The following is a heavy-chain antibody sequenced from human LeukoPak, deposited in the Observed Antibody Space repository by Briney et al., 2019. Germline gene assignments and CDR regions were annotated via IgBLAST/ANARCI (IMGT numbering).Heavy chain of an antibody. CDR3: ARETYYYGSGSYTHFDY. Sequence: GGSLRLSCAASGFTFSSYSMNWVRQAPGKGLEWVSSISSSSSYIYYADSVKGRFTISRDNAKNSLYLQMNRLRAEDTAVYYCARETYYYGSGSYTHFDYWGQGTLVTVSS. CDR1: GFTFSSYS. V-gene: IGHV3-21*01. J-gene: IGHJ4*02. D-gene: IGHD3-10*01. CDR2: ISSSSSYI.